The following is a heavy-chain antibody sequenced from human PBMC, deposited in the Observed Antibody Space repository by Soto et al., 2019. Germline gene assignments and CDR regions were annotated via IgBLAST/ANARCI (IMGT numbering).Heavy chain of an antibody. Sequence: SETLSLTCAVSGGSISSSNWWSWVRQPPGKGLEWIGEIYHSGSTNYNPSLKSRVTISVDRSKNQFSLKLSSVTAADTAVYYCASPNCSSTSCYLDAFDIWGQGAMVTVSS. CDR1: GGSISSSNW. J-gene: IGHJ3*02. V-gene: IGHV4-4*02. D-gene: IGHD2-2*01. CDR2: IYHSGST. CDR3: ASPNCSSTSCYLDAFDI.